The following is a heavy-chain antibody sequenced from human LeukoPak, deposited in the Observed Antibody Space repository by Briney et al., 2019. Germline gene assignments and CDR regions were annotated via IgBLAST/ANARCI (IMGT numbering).Heavy chain of an antibody. Sequence: PGGSLRLSCAASGFTFSSYAMSWVRQAPGRGLEWVSAISGSGGSTYYADSVKGRFTISRDNSKNTLYQQMNSLRAEDTAVYYCAKESVRYSSSGEGQKWGQGTLVTVSS. CDR2: ISGSGGST. D-gene: IGHD6-13*01. V-gene: IGHV3-23*01. J-gene: IGHJ4*02. CDR1: GFTFSSYA. CDR3: AKESVRYSSSGEGQK.